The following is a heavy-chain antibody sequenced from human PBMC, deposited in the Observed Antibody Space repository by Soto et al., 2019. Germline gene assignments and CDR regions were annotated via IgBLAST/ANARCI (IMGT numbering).Heavy chain of an antibody. V-gene: IGHV2-5*02. CDR2: INWADDK. CDR1: GFSLRSSGVG. J-gene: IGHJ4*02. Sequence: QITLKESGPTLVKPTQTLTLTCTLSGFSLRSSGVGVGWIRQPPGKALEWLALINWADDKRYSPSLKSRLTITKDTSKEQVVLTVTNMDPVDTATYYCVHSGGGDCFDYWGQGILVTVSS. D-gene: IGHD2-21*01. CDR3: VHSGGGDCFDY.